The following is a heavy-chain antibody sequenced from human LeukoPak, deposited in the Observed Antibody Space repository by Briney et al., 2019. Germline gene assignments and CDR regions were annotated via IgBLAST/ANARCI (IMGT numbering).Heavy chain of an antibody. CDR3: ARDGSDYGESV. CDR2: VYTSGST. D-gene: IGHD4-17*01. Sequence: SQTLSLTCTVSGGSISSGSYYWSWIRQPAGKGLEWIGRVYTSGSTNYNPSLKSRVTISVDTSKNQFSLKLSSVTAADTAVYYCARDGSDYGESVWGQGTLVTVSS. V-gene: IGHV4-61*02. CDR1: GGSISSGSYY. J-gene: IGHJ4*02.